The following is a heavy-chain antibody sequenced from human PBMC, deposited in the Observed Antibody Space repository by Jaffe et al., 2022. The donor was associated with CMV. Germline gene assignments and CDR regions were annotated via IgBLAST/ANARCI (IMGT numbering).Heavy chain of an antibody. D-gene: IGHD2-8*01. CDR3: ARALMGRNWFDP. CDR1: GYTFTSYA. CDR2: INAGNGNT. V-gene: IGHV1-3*01. Sequence: QVQLVQSGAEVKKPGASVKVSCKASGYTFTSYAMHWVRQAPGQRLEWMGWINAGNGNTKYSQKFQGRVTITRDTSASTAYMELSSLRSEDTAVYYCARALMGRNWFDPWGQGTLVTVSS. J-gene: IGHJ5*02.